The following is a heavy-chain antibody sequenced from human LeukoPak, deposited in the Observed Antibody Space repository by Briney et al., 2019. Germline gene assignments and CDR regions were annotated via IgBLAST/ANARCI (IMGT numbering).Heavy chain of an antibody. Sequence: GASVKVSCKASGYILTGYYLHWVRQAPGQGLEWMGWINPNSGGTNYAQKFQGRVTMTRDTSISTAYMELSRLRSDDTAVYYCARAGEITMIVVPKNKKLDPWGQGTLVTVSS. V-gene: IGHV1-2*02. CDR2: INPNSGGT. D-gene: IGHD3-22*01. CDR1: GYILTGYY. J-gene: IGHJ5*02. CDR3: ARAGEITMIVVPKNKKLDP.